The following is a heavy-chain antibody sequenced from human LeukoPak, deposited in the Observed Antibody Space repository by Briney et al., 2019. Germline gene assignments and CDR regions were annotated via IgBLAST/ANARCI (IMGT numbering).Heavy chain of an antibody. Sequence: GGSQRLSCEASGFTVTIPYMSWVRQAPGKGLEWVSVIYSGGTQYFADSVKGRFTISSDTYKNTVYLQMNSRRAEDTAVYHCVRGGPFTGTISTPRASDYWGQGLLVTVSS. CDR1: GFTVTIPY. D-gene: IGHD1-7*01. J-gene: IGHJ4*02. V-gene: IGHV3-66*01. CDR3: VRGGPFTGTISTPRASDY. CDR2: IYSGGTQ.